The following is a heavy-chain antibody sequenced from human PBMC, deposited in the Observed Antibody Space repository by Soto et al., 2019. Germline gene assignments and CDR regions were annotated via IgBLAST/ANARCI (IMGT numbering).Heavy chain of an antibody. CDR1: GYTFTSYY. CDR3: ASCSGGSCYRPSHAFDI. CDR2: INPSGGST. V-gene: IGHV1-46*03. Sequence: ASVKVSCKASGYTFTSYYIHWVRQAPGQGLEWMGIINPSGGSTSYAQKFQGRVTMTRDTSTSTVYMELSSLRSEDTAVYYCASCSGGSCYRPSHAFDIWGQGTMVTVSS. D-gene: IGHD2-15*01. J-gene: IGHJ3*02.